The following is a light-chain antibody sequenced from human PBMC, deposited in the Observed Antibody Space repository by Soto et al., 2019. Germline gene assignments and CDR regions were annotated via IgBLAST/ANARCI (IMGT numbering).Light chain of an antibody. Sequence: QSALTQPPSVSAAPGQKVTISCSGSSSNIGNNDVSWYQHLPGTAPKLLIYDNNKRPSRIPDRFSGSKSGTSATLGITGLQTGDEADYYCGTWDSSLSAKVFGGGTKLTVL. CDR2: DNN. J-gene: IGLJ2*01. CDR3: GTWDSSLSAKV. V-gene: IGLV1-51*01. CDR1: SSNIGNND.